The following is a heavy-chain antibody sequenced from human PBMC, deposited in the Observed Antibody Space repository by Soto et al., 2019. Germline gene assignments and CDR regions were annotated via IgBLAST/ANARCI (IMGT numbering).Heavy chain of an antibody. CDR1: GGSISSSNC. CDR3: ARVSGSYYYGMDV. CDR2: IYHSGST. J-gene: IGHJ6*02. V-gene: IGHV4-4*02. D-gene: IGHD1-26*01. Sequence: SDTLSLTCDVSGGSISSSNCLSCFLQPPGKGLEWIGEIYHSGSTNYNPSLKSRVTISVDKSKNQFSPKLSSVTAADTAVYYCARVSGSYYYGMDVWGQGTTVTVSS.